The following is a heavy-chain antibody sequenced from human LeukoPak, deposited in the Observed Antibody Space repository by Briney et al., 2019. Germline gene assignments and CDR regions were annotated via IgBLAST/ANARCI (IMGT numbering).Heavy chain of an antibody. CDR1: GFTFGSYA. CDR2: MSYDGSNK. CDR3: AREGREWLSVGIDY. J-gene: IGHJ4*02. V-gene: IGHV3-30-3*01. D-gene: IGHD6-19*01. Sequence: PGGSLRLSCAASGFTFGSYAMYWVRQAPGKGLEWVALMSYDGSNKYYADSVKGRFTISRDNSKNTLYLQMNSLRVEDTAVYYCAREGREWLSVGIDYWGRGTLVTVSS.